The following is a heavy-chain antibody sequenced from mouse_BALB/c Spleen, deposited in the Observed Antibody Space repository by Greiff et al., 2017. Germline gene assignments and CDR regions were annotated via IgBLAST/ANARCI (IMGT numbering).Heavy chain of an antibody. D-gene: IGHD2-12*01. CDR1: GFNIKDTY. Sequence: EVKLMESGAELVKPGASVKLSCTASGFNIKDTYMHWVKQRPEQGLEWIGRIDPANGNTKYDPKFQGKATITADTSSNTAYLQLSSLTSEDTAVYYCARLRRYAMDYWGQGTSVTVSS. V-gene: IGHV14-3*02. CDR3: ARLRRYAMDY. CDR2: IDPANGNT. J-gene: IGHJ4*01.